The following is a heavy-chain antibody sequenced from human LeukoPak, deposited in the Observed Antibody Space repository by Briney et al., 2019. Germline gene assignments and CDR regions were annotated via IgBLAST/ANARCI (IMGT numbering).Heavy chain of an antibody. V-gene: IGHV4-34*01. CDR3: ARHGGVAIAAEGIDY. D-gene: IGHD6-13*01. CDR1: GGSFSGYY. Sequence: SETLSLTCAVSGGSFSGYYWSWVRQPPGKGLEWIGEINHSGSTYYNPSLKSRVTISVDTSRNQFSLKLSSVTAADTAVYYCARHGGVAIAAEGIDYWGQGTLVTVSS. J-gene: IGHJ4*02. CDR2: INHSGST.